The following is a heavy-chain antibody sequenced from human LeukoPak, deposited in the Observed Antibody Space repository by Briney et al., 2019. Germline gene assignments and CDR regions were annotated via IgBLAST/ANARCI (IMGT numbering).Heavy chain of an antibody. Sequence: GASVKVSCKASGYTLTGYHMHWVRQAPGQGLEWMGWINSNSGGTNYAQKFQGRVTMTRDTSISTAYMELSRLRSDDTAVYYCARESAVAVSLGFDYWGQGTLVTVSS. D-gene: IGHD6-19*01. J-gene: IGHJ4*02. CDR2: INSNSGGT. V-gene: IGHV1-2*02. CDR1: GYTLTGYH. CDR3: ARESAVAVSLGFDY.